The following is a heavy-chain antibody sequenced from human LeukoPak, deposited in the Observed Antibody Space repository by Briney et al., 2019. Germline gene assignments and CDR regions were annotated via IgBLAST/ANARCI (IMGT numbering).Heavy chain of an antibody. CDR3: AREGDRGWFDP. D-gene: IGHD2-21*02. CDR1: GGSISSYY. J-gene: IGHJ5*02. Sequence: SETLSLTCTVSGGSISSYYWSWIRQPPGKGLEWIGYIYYSGSTNYNPSLKSRVTISVDTSKNQFSLKLSSVTAADTAVYYCAREGDRGWFDPWGQGTLVTVSS. CDR2: IYYSGST. V-gene: IGHV4-59*12.